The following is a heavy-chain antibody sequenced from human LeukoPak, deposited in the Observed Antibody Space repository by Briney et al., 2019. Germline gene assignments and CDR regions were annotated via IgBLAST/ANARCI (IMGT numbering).Heavy chain of an antibody. Sequence: GGSLRLSCAASGFTFSSFSMHWVRQAPGKGLDSVSAISSNGGSTYYANSVKGRFTISRDNAKNSLYLQMNSLRAEDTAVYYCARFRSSGWVYFDYWGQGTLVTVSS. V-gene: IGHV3-64*01. D-gene: IGHD6-19*01. CDR2: ISSNGGST. CDR1: GFTFSSFS. J-gene: IGHJ4*02. CDR3: ARFRSSGWVYFDY.